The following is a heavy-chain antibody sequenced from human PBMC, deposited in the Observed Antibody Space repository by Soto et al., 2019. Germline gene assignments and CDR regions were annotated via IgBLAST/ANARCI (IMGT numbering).Heavy chain of an antibody. D-gene: IGHD6-6*01. CDR1: GYTFTSYG. J-gene: IGHJ6*02. CDR2: ISAYNGNT. V-gene: IGHV1-18*01. Sequence: QVQLVQSGAEVKKPGASVKVSCKASGYTFTSYGISWGRQAPGQGLEWMGWISAYNGNTNYAQKLQGRVTMTTDTSTSTAYMELRSLRSDDTAVYYCARDKGGGDSSSSDGMDVWGQGTTVTVSS. CDR3: ARDKGGGDSSSSDGMDV.